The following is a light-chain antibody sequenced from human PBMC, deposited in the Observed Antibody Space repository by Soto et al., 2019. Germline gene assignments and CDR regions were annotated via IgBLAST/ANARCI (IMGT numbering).Light chain of an antibody. CDR2: DIS. Sequence: EIVMTQSPATLSVSPGERATLSCRASQSVSSNLAWYQQKPGQAPSLLIYDISARATGIPTRFSGSGSGTEFTLTMSSLQSEDFAVDYCQQYNDWPLTFGGGTEVEIK. J-gene: IGKJ4*01. CDR3: QQYNDWPLT. CDR1: QSVSSN. V-gene: IGKV3D-15*01.